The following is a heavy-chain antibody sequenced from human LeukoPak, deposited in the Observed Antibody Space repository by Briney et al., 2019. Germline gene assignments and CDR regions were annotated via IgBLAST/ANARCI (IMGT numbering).Heavy chain of an antibody. CDR3: ARVSPTSGNFDY. CDR1: GFTFSSYW. V-gene: IGHV3-74*01. J-gene: IGHJ4*02. D-gene: IGHD3-3*01. CDR2: INSDGSST. Sequence: GGSLRLSCAASGFTFSSYWMRWVRQAPGKGLVWVSRINSDGSSTSYADSVKGRFTISRDNAKNTLYLQMNSLRAEDTAVYYCARVSPTSGNFDYWGQGTLVTVSS.